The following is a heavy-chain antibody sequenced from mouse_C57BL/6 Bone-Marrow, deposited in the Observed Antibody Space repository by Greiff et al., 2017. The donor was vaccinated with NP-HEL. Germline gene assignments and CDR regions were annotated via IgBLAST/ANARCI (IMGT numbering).Heavy chain of an antibody. J-gene: IGHJ2*01. CDR2: IYPGSGST. CDR1: GYTFTSYW. Sequence: QVHVKQSGAELVKPGASVKMSCKASGYTFTSYWITWVKQRPGQGLEWIGDIYPGSGSTNYNEKFKSKATLTVDTSSSTAYMQLSSLTSEDSAVYYCARRDFPFDYWGQGTTLTVSS. CDR3: ARRDFPFDY. V-gene: IGHV1-55*01.